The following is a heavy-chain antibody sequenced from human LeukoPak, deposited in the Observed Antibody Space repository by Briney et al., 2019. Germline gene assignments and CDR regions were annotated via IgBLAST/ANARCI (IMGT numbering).Heavy chain of an antibody. CDR2: IYSGGST. Sequence: GGSLRLSCAASGFTVSSNYMSWVRQAPGKGLEWVSVIYSGGSTYYADSVKGRFTITRDNSKNTLYLQMSSLRAEDTAVYYCARDRDSYGFDYWGQGTLVTVSS. CDR3: ARDRDSYGFDY. D-gene: IGHD5-18*01. CDR1: GFTVSSNY. V-gene: IGHV3-53*01. J-gene: IGHJ4*02.